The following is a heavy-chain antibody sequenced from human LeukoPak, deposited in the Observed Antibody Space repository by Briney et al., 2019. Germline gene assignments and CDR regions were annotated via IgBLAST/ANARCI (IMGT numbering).Heavy chain of an antibody. V-gene: IGHV4-38-2*02. CDR2: IYHSGST. CDR3: ARDLRGGSYPDAFDI. Sequence: SETLSLTCTVSGYSISSGYYWGWIRQPPGKGLEWIGSIYHSGSTYYNPSLKSRVTISVDTSKNQFSLKLSSVTAADTAVYYCARDLRGGSYPDAFDIWGQGTMVTVSS. D-gene: IGHD1-26*01. J-gene: IGHJ3*02. CDR1: GYSISSGYY.